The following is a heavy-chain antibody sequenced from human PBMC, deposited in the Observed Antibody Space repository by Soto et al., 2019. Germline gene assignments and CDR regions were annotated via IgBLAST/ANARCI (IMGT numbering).Heavy chain of an antibody. V-gene: IGHV1-2*02. D-gene: IGHD6-19*01. Sequence: GASVQVSCKASGYTFTDYYLHWVRQAPRQGLEWMAWINPSNGDANFAQKFQGRVTMTRDTSINTAYMDLSSLTSDDTAVYYCARLPGVAVAGTETIFDEWGQGSLVTVYS. CDR1: GYTFTDYY. CDR2: INPSNGDA. CDR3: ARLPGVAVAGTETIFDE. J-gene: IGHJ4*02.